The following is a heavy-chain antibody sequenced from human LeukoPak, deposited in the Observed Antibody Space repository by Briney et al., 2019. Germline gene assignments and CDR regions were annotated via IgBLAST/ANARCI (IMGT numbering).Heavy chain of an antibody. J-gene: IGHJ6*03. CDR3: ARLGHCRETNCYSDFYYMDV. Sequence: SVRVSCKASGGTFSSYAISWVRQAPGQGLEWMGGIIPSFGTANYARKFQDRVTITADDSTTTAYMELSSLTSEDTATYYCARLGHCRETNCYSDFYYMDVWGKGTTVIVSS. V-gene: IGHV1-69*13. CDR2: IIPSFGTA. D-gene: IGHD2/OR15-2a*01. CDR1: GGTFSSYA.